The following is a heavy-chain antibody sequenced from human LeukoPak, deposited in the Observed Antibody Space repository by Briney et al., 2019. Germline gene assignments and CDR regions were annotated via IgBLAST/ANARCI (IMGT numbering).Heavy chain of an antibody. V-gene: IGHV4-59*01. D-gene: IGHD6-13*01. CDR3: ARVPGGQQLVFDY. Sequence: SETLSLTCTVSGGSISSYYWSWIRQPPGKGLEWIGYIYYSGSTNYNPSLRSRVTISVDTSKNQFSLKLSSVTAADTAVYYCARVPGGQQLVFDYWGQGTLVTVSS. J-gene: IGHJ4*02. CDR2: IYYSGST. CDR1: GGSISSYY.